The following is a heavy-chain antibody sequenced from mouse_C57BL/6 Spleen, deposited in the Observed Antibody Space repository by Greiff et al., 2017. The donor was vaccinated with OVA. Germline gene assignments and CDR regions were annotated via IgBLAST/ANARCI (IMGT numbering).Heavy chain of an antibody. V-gene: IGHV1-64*01. Sequence: QVQLQQPGAELVKPGASVKLSCKASGYTFTSYWMHWVKQRPGQGLEWIGMIHPNSGSTNYNEKFKSKATLTVDKSSSTAYMQLSSLTSEDSAVYYYASPSIYYGDPAWFAYWGQGTLVTVSA. D-gene: IGHD2-13*01. CDR3: ASPSIYYGDPAWFAY. CDR1: GYTFTSYW. CDR2: IHPNSGST. J-gene: IGHJ3*01.